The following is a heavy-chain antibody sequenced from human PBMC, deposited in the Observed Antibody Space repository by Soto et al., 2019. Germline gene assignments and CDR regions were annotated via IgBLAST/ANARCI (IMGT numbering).Heavy chain of an antibody. J-gene: IGHJ4*02. CDR3: ARRSRIFGVVRPYYFDY. V-gene: IGHV4-59*01. D-gene: IGHD3-3*01. Sequence: SETLSLTCTVSGGSISSYYWSWIRQPPGKGLEWIGYIYYSGSTNYNPSLKSRVTISVDTSKNQFSLKLSSVTAADTAVYYCARRSRIFGVVRPYYFDYWGQGTLVTVSS. CDR1: GGSISSYY. CDR2: IYYSGST.